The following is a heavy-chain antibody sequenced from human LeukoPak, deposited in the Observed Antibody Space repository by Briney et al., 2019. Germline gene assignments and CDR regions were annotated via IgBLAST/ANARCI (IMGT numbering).Heavy chain of an antibody. CDR3: ARVNGIVVVPAYSP. V-gene: IGHV1-18*01. D-gene: IGHD2-2*01. CDR1: GYTFTSYG. J-gene: IGHJ5*02. CDR2: ISAYNGNT. Sequence: GASVKVSCKASGYTFTSYGISWVRQAPGQGLEWMGWISAYNGNTNYAQRLQGRVTMTTDTSTSTAYMELRSLRSDDTAVYYCARVNGIVVVPAYSPWGQGTLVTVSS.